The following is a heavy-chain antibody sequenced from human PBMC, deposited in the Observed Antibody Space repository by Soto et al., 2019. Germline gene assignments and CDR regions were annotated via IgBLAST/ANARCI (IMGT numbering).Heavy chain of an antibody. Sequence: QVQLVESGGGVVQPGRSLRLSCAASGFTFSSYGMHWVRQAPGKGLEWVAVIWYDGSNKYYADSVKGRFTISRDNSKNTLYLQMNSLRAEDTAVYYCARDVGSIMITFGGVIVGENFDYWGQGTLVTVSS. V-gene: IGHV3-33*01. CDR3: ARDVGSIMITFGGVIVGENFDY. D-gene: IGHD3-16*02. CDR1: GFTFSSYG. CDR2: IWYDGSNK. J-gene: IGHJ4*02.